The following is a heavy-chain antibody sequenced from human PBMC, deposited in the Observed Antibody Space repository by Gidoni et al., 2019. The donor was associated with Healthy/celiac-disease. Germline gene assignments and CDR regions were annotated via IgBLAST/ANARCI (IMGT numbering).Heavy chain of an antibody. Sequence: QMQLVQSGPEVKKPGTSGKVSCKASGFTFTSSAVQWVRQARGQRLEWIGWIVVGSGNTNYAQKFQERVTITRDMSTSTAYMELSSLRSEDTAVYYCAADRVAAAGRVPDAFDIWGQRTMVTVSS. CDR2: IVVGSGNT. V-gene: IGHV1-58*01. CDR1: GFTFTSSA. D-gene: IGHD6-13*01. CDR3: AADRVAAAGRVPDAFDI. J-gene: IGHJ3*02.